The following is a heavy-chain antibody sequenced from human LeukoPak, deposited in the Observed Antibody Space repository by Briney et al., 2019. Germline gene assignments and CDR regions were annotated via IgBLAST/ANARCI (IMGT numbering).Heavy chain of an antibody. V-gene: IGHV1-46*01. CDR1: GYTFTSYY. Sequence: ASVKVSCKASGYTFTSYYMHLVRQAPGQGLEWMGIINPSGGSTSYAQKFQGRVTMTRDTSTSTVYMELSSLRSEDTAVYYCARGSHYYDSSGYYPYWYFDLWGRGTLVTVSS. CDR2: INPSGGST. J-gene: IGHJ2*01. CDR3: ARGSHYYDSSGYYPYWYFDL. D-gene: IGHD3-22*01.